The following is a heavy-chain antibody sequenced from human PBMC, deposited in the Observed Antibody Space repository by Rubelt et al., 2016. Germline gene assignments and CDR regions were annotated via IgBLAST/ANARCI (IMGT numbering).Heavy chain of an antibody. CDR1: GYSISSGYY. CDR2: IYHSGST. J-gene: IGHJ4*02. V-gene: IGHV4-38-2*02. D-gene: IGHD6-19*01. CDR3: ARDHSSGWYLEGFFDY. Sequence: QVQLQESGPGLVKPSETLSLTCTVSGYSISSGYYWGWIRQPPGKGLEWIGSIYHSGSTYYNPPLTSRVPISVDTSKTQFSLKLSSVTAADTAVYYCARDHSSGWYLEGFFDYWGQGTLVTVSS.